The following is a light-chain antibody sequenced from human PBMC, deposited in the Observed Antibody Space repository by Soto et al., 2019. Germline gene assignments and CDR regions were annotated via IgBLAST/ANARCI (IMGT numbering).Light chain of an antibody. CDR2: DAS. CDR1: QSVSSN. J-gene: IGKJ1*01. Sequence: EIVMTQSPATLSVSPGEIATLSFRASQSVSSNLAWYQQKPGQAPRLLIYDASNRATGIPERFSGSGSGTDFTLTISRLEPEDFAVYYCQQYGSSPWTFGQGTKVDIK. V-gene: IGKV3-20*01. CDR3: QQYGSSPWT.